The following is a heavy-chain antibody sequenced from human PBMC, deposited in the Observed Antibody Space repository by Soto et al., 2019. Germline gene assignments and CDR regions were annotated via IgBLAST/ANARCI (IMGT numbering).Heavy chain of an antibody. CDR3: ARVVRIAARPRYGMDV. D-gene: IGHD6-6*01. V-gene: IGHV1-46*01. Sequence: QVQLVQSGAEVKKPGASVKVSCKASGYTFTSYYMHWVRQAPGQGLEWMGIINPSGGSTSYAQKFQGRVTMTRDTSTSTGYMELSSLRSEDTAVYYCARVVRIAARPRYGMDVWGQGTTVTVSS. CDR2: INPSGGST. CDR1: GYTFTSYY. J-gene: IGHJ6*02.